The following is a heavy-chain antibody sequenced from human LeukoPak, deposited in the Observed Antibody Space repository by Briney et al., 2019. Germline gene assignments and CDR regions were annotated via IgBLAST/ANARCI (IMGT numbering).Heavy chain of an antibody. D-gene: IGHD2-2*01. Sequence: SETLSLTCTVSGGSISSSSYYWGWIRQPPGEGLEWIGSIYYSGSTYYNPSLKSRVTISVDTSKNQFSLKLSSVTAADTAVYYCASKYCSSTSCPFYMDVWGKGTTVTVSS. CDR2: IYYSGST. CDR3: ASKYCSSTSCPFYMDV. V-gene: IGHV4-39*01. J-gene: IGHJ6*03. CDR1: GGSISSSSYY.